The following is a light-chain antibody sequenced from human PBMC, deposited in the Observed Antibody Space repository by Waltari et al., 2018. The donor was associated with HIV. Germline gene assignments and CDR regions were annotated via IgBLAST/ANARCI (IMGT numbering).Light chain of an antibody. J-gene: IGKJ2*01. V-gene: IGKV2D-29*02. CDR1: QSLKHTDGKTY. Sequence: DIVMTQTPPSLSVTPGQPASFSGTSSQSLKHTDGKTYLYWYLQRPGQSPQVLIYEVSKRYAGVPDRFSGSGSGTHFTLKIARVEAEDVGSYYCMQSLHLLYTFGQGTKLEIK. CDR3: MQSLHLLYT. CDR2: EVS.